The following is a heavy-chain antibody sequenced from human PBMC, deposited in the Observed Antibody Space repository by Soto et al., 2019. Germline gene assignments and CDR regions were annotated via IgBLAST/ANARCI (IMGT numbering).Heavy chain of an antibody. CDR1: GGSISSYY. V-gene: IGHV4-59*01. CDR3: SRVSGELLSLDY. D-gene: IGHD1-26*01. Sequence: SETLSLTCTVSGGSISSYYWSWIRQPPGKGLEWIGYIYYSGSTNYNPSLKSRVTISVDTSKNQFSLKLSSVTVADTAVYYFSRVSGELLSLDYWGQGTLVTVSA. J-gene: IGHJ4*02. CDR2: IYYSGST.